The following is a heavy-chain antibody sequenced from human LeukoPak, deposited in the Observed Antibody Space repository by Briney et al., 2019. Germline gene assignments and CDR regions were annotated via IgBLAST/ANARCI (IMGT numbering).Heavy chain of an antibody. CDR1: DGFITNYY. CDR3: ATGYGDFRVEGRYFYS. V-gene: IGHV4-59*01. D-gene: IGHD4-17*01. J-gene: IGHJ4*02. CDR2: VHYSGTT. Sequence: PSETLSLTCTVSDGFITNYYWSWVRQPPGKGLEFIGYVHYSGTTNYNPSLRSRVTISIDTSEKHFFLKLNSVTAADTAVYYCATGYGDFRVEGRYFYSWGQGTLVTVSS.